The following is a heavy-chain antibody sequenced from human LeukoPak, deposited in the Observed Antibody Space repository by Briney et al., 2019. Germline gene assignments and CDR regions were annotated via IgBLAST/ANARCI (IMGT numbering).Heavy chain of an antibody. D-gene: IGHD4-17*01. CDR2: INHSGST. V-gene: IGHV4-34*01. CDR3: ARTGSTTVTTGGDDY. Sequence: PSETLSLTCAVYGGSFSGYYWSWTRQPPGKGLEWIGEINHSGSTNYNPSLKSRVTISVDTSKNRFSLKLSSVTAADTAVYYCARTGSTTVTTGGDDYWGQGTLVTVSS. J-gene: IGHJ4*02. CDR1: GGSFSGYY.